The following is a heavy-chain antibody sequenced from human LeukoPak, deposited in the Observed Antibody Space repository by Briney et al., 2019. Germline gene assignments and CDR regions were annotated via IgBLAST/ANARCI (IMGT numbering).Heavy chain of an antibody. CDR1: GGSISSSSYY. J-gene: IGHJ4*02. CDR3: AREPFGELLYDQPGPVCC. V-gene: IGHV4-39*07. Sequence: SETLSLTCTVSGGSISSSSYYWGWVRQPPGKGLEWIGRIYYSGSTYYNPSLQSRVTISVDTSKNQFSLKLSSVTAADTAVYYCAREPFGELLYDQPGPVCCWGQGTPVTVSS. CDR2: IYYSGST. D-gene: IGHD3-10*01.